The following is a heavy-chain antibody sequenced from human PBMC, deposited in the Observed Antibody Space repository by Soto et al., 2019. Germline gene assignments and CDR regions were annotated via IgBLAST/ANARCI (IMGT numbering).Heavy chain of an antibody. D-gene: IGHD6-19*01. CDR2: IYYSGST. Sequence: QVQLQESGPGLVKPSQTLSLTCTVSGGSISSGGYYWSWIRQHPGKGLEWIGYIYYSGSTYYNPSLKSRVTISVDTSKNQFSLKLSSVTAADTAVYSCAREYSSGWSFDYWGQGTLVTVSS. CDR1: GGSISSGGYY. J-gene: IGHJ4*02. V-gene: IGHV4-31*03. CDR3: AREYSSGWSFDY.